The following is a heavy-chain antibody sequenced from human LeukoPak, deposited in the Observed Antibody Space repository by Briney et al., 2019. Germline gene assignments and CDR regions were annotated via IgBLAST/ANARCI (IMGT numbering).Heavy chain of an antibody. CDR2: ISGSGGST. J-gene: IGHJ6*02. CDR3: AKEGCSSTSCFYGMDV. CDR1: GFTFSSYA. V-gene: IGHV3-23*01. Sequence: GGSLRLSCAASGFTFSSYAMSWVRQAPGKGLEWVSAISGSGGSTYYADSVKGRFTISRDNSKNTLYLQMNSLRAEDTAVYYCAKEGCSSTSCFYGMDVWGQGTTVTVSS. D-gene: IGHD2-2*01.